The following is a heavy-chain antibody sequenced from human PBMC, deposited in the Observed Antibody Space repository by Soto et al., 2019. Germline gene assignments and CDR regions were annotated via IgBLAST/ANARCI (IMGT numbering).Heavy chain of an antibody. Sequence: SETLSLTCTVSGGSISSYYWSWIRQSPGKGLEWIGCIYYSGSANYNPALKSRVTITVDPSKNQFSLKLSSVTAADTAVYYCARVQAGTIDYWGQGALVTVSS. V-gene: IGHV4-59*01. CDR2: IYYSGSA. J-gene: IGHJ4*02. CDR1: GGSISSYY. CDR3: ARVQAGTIDY. D-gene: IGHD1-1*01.